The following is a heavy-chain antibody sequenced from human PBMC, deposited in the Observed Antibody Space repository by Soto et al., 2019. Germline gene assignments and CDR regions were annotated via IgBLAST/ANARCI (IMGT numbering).Heavy chain of an antibody. Sequence: XSVKVSFNASGYTFTGYYMHLVRHAPGQGLEWMGWINPNSGGTYYAQKFQGWVTMTRDTSISTAYMELSRLRSDDTAVYYCARDGVYCSSTSCHTNWFDPWGQGTLVTVSS. D-gene: IGHD2-2*01. CDR1: GYTFTGYY. J-gene: IGHJ5*02. CDR2: INPNSGGT. CDR3: ARDGVYCSSTSCHTNWFDP. V-gene: IGHV1-2*04.